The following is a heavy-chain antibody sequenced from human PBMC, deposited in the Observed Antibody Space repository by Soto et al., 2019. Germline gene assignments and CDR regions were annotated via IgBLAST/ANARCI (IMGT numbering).Heavy chain of an antibody. J-gene: IGHJ4*02. V-gene: IGHV4-34*01. CDR3: ARDYGTRAYDY. CDR2: INHSGST. Sequence: SETLSLTCAVYGGSFSGDYWSWIRQPPGKGLEWIGEINHSGSTNYNPSLKSRVTIPVDTSKNQFSLKLSSVTAADTAVYYCARDYGTRAYDYWGQGTLVTVSS. CDR1: GGSFSGDY. D-gene: IGHD3-16*01.